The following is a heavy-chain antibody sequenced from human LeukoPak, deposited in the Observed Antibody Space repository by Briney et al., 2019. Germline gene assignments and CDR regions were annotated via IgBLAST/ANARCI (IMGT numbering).Heavy chain of an antibody. D-gene: IGHD1-26*01. Sequence: PSETLSLTCAVYGGSFSGYYWSWIRQPLGKGLEWIGEINHSGSTNYNPSLKSRVTISVDTSKNQFSLKLSSVTAADTAVYYCARGQDSGSYFDYWGQGTLVTVSS. CDR2: INHSGST. V-gene: IGHV4-34*01. CDR1: GGSFSGYY. CDR3: ARGQDSGSYFDY. J-gene: IGHJ4*02.